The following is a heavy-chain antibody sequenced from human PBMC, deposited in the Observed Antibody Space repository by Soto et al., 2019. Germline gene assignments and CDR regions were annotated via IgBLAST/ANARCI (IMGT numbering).Heavy chain of an antibody. CDR2: ISGSGGST. CDR1: GFTFSSYG. D-gene: IGHD2-8*02. J-gene: IGHJ4*02. Sequence: GSLRLSCAASGFTFSSYGMSWVRQAPGKGLEWVSSISGSGGSTYYADSVKGRFTISRDNSKNTLYLQMNSLRAEDTAVYYCANALVPGGTYFPLLFRGQGTLGTVSS. V-gene: IGHV3-23*01. CDR3: ANALVPGGTYFPLLF.